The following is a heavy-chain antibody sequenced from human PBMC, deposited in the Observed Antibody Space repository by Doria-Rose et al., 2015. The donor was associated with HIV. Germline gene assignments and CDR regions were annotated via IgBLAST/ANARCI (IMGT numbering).Heavy chain of an antibody. Sequence: QESGPVLVKPTETLTLTCTVSGVSLSSPGMGVSWIRQPPGKALEWLANNFSDDERSYKTSLKSRLTISRGTSKSQVVLTTTDMDPVDTATYYCARIKSSRWYHKYYFDFWGQGTLVIVSA. CDR1: GVSLSSPGMG. CDR2: NFSDDER. D-gene: IGHD6-13*01. CDR3: ARIKSSRWYHKYYFDF. J-gene: IGHJ4*02. V-gene: IGHV2-26*01.